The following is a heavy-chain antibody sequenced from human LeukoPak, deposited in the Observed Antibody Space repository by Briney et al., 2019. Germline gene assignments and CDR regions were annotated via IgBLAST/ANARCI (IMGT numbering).Heavy chain of an antibody. CDR2: IYYSGST. V-gene: IGHV4-39*07. CDR1: GGSISSYY. Sequence: SETLSLTCTASGGSISSYYWGWIRQPPGKGLEWIGSIYYSGSTYYNPSLKSRVTISVDTSKNQFSLKLSSVTAADTAVYYCASPAPYYYDSSGYSFDIWGQGTMVTVSS. D-gene: IGHD3-22*01. J-gene: IGHJ3*02. CDR3: ASPAPYYYDSSGYSFDI.